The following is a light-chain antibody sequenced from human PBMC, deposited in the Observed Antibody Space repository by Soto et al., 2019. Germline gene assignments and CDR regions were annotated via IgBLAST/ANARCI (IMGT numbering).Light chain of an antibody. V-gene: IGLV2-14*01. CDR1: SSDIGNYDF. J-gene: IGLJ2*01. Sequence: QSALTQPASVSGSTGQSITISCTGTSSDIGNYDFVSWYQQVPGTAPKAMIYEVSSRPSGVSNRFSGSTSVNTASLTISGLQDDDEDYCYCSSYTTSTSFILFGGGTKLTVL. CDR3: SSYTTSTSFIL. CDR2: EVS.